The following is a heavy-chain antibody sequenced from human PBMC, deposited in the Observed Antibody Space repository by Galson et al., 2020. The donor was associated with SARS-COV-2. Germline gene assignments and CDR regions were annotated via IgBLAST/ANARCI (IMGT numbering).Heavy chain of an antibody. D-gene: IGHD3-10*01. CDR2: IYHSGST. V-gene: IGHV4-30-2*01. Sequence: SETLSLTCAVSGGSISSGGYSWSWIRQPPGKGLEWIGYIYHSGSTYYNPSLKSRVTISVDRSKNQFSLKLSSVTAADTAVYYCARGLLWCGELSIDYFDYWGQGTLVTVSS. J-gene: IGHJ4*02. CDR3: ARGLLWCGELSIDYFDY. CDR1: GGSISSGGYS.